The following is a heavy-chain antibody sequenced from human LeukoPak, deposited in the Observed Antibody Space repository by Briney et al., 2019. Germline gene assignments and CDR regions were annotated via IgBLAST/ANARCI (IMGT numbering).Heavy chain of an antibody. D-gene: IGHD5-18*01. CDR2: IIPIFGTA. J-gene: IGHJ6*03. Sequence: ASVKVSCKASGGTFSSYAISWVRQAPGQGLEWMGGIIPIFGTANYAQKFQGRVTITTDESTSTAYMELSSLRSEDTAVYYCARGLREAMRGYYCYYMDVWGKGTTVTVSS. V-gene: IGHV1-69*05. CDR1: GGTFSSYA. CDR3: ARGLREAMRGYYCYYMDV.